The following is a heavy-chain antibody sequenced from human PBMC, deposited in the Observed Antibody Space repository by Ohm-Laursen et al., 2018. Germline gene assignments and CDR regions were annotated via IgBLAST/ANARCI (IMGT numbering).Heavy chain of an antibody. CDR2: VYYSGST. CDR1: GASINSHH. V-gene: IGHV4-59*11. CDR3: ARERLRMKNAFDI. J-gene: IGHJ3*02. D-gene: IGHD4-17*01. Sequence: SETLSLTCTVSGASINSHHWSFIRQPPGKGLEWIAFVYYSGSTYYNPSLKSRVTISVDTSKNQFSLKLSSVTAADTAVYYCARERLRMKNAFDIWGQGTMVTVSS.